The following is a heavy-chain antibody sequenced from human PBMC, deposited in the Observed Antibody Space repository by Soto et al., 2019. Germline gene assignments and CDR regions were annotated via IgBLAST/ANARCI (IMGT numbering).Heavy chain of an antibody. V-gene: IGHV1-69*13. CDR3: ARFTDYYDSSGYAYFDP. J-gene: IGHJ5*02. Sequence: GASVKVSCKASGGTFSSYAISWVRQAPGQGLEWMGGIIPIFGTANYAQKFQGRATITADESTSTAYMELSSLRSEDTAVYYCARFTDYYDSSGYAYFDPWGQGTLVTVSS. D-gene: IGHD3-22*01. CDR2: IIPIFGTA. CDR1: GGTFSSYA.